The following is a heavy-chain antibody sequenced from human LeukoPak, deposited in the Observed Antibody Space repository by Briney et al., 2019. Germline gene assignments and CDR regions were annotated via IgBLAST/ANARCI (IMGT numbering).Heavy chain of an antibody. J-gene: IGHJ4*02. CDR3: AKCAWFGDAPGGDY. CDR1: GYTFTSYD. CDR2: MNPNSGNT. V-gene: IGHV1-8*01. D-gene: IGHD3-10*01. Sequence: GASVKVSCKASGYTFTSYDINWVRQATGQGLEWMGWMNPNSGNTGYAQRFQGRLTMTRNTSISTAYMELSSLRSEDTAVYYCAKCAWFGDAPGGDYWGQGTLVTVSS.